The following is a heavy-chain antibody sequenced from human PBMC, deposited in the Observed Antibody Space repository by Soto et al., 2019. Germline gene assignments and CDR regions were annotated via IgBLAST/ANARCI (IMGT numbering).Heavy chain of an antibody. D-gene: IGHD3-22*01. CDR1: GGTFSSYA. Sequence: QVQLVQSGAEVKKPGSSVKVSCKASGGTFSSYAISWVRQAPGQGLEWMGGIIPIFGTANYAQKFQGRVTMIADESTSTAYMELSSLRSEDTAVYYCARDSPGSSGYYPNWFDPWGQGTLVTVSS. V-gene: IGHV1-69*01. J-gene: IGHJ5*02. CDR3: ARDSPGSSGYYPNWFDP. CDR2: IIPIFGTA.